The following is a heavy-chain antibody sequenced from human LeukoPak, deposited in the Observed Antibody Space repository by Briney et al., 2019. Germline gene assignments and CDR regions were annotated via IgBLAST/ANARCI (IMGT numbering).Heavy chain of an antibody. D-gene: IGHD6-6*01. J-gene: IGHJ5*02. Sequence: GGSLRLSCAASGFTFSSYSMNWVRQAPGKGLEWVSSISSSSSYIYYADSVKGRFTISRDNAKNSLYLQMNSLKTEDTAVYYCTTDVEYSSSAWSDWFDPWGQGTLVTVSS. CDR2: ISSSSSYI. CDR1: GFTFSSYS. V-gene: IGHV3-21*03. CDR3: TTDVEYSSSAWSDWFDP.